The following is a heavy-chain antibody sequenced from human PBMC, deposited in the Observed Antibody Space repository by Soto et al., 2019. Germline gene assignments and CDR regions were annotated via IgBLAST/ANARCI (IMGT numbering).Heavy chain of an antibody. V-gene: IGHV3-30*18. CDR1: GFTFTDYG. D-gene: IGHD3-22*01. CDR2: ISYDGSNK. CDR3: AKDTYHHDCSGYYVFDY. J-gene: IGHJ4*02. Sequence: QVQLVESGGGVVQPGRSLRLSCADSGFTFTDYGMHWVRQAPGKGLEWVAVISYDGSNKNYADSVKGRFTISRDNSKYTLYLRMLCVIAEETSMYYCAKDTYHHDCSGYYVFDYWGQGTLVTVSS.